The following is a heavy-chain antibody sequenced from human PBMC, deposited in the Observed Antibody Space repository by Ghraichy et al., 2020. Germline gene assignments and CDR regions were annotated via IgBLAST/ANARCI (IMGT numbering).Heavy chain of an antibody. CDR3: AREGGVDYPYFDY. J-gene: IGHJ4*02. D-gene: IGHD4-11*01. V-gene: IGHV3-7*01. CDR2: IKEDGSEK. CDR1: GFTFSSYW. Sequence: GESLNISCAASGFTFSSYWMSWVRQAPGKGLEWVANIKEDGSEKYYVDSVKGRITISRDNAKNSLYLQMNSLRAEDTAVYYCAREGGVDYPYFDYWGQGTLVTVSS.